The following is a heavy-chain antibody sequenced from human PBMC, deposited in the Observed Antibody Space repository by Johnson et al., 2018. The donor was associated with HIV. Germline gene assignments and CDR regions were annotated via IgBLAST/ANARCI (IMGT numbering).Heavy chain of an antibody. CDR2: IGYDGSNK. D-gene: IGHD3-22*01. J-gene: IGHJ3*02. V-gene: IGHV3-33*06. CDR3: AKGCRWLLERTYAFDI. CDR1: GFTFSSYG. Sequence: QLVESGGGVVQPGRSLRLSCAASGFTFSSYGMHWVRQAPGKGLEWVAVIGYDGSNKYYADSVKGRFTISRDNSRNTVYLQMNSLRVEDTAVYYCAKGCRWLLERTYAFDIWGQGTMVTVSS.